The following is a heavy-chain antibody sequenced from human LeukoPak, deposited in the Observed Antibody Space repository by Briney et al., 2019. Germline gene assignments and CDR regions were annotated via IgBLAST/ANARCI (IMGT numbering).Heavy chain of an antibody. CDR1: GGSISSYY. D-gene: IGHD3-22*01. Sequence: SETLSLTCTVSGGSISSYYWSWIRQPPGKGLEWIGYIYYSGSTNYNPSLKSRVTISVDTSKNQFSLKLSSVTAADTAAYYCASYDSSGYYGYYFDYWGQGTLVTVSS. CDR2: IYYSGST. J-gene: IGHJ4*02. V-gene: IGHV4-59*01. CDR3: ASYDSSGYYGYYFDY.